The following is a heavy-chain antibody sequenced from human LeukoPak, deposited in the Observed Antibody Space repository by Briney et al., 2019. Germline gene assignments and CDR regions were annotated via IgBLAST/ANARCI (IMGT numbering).Heavy chain of an antibody. CDR3: AKDSGWRFDH. V-gene: IGHV6-1*01. CDR1: GDSVSSNSAA. Sequence: SQTLSLTCAISGDSVSSNSAAWNWSRQSPSRGLEWLVRTYYNTKWYNDYAVSLKSRITINPDTSKNQFSLQLNSVTPEDTAVYYCAKDSGWRFDHWGQGTLVTVTS. J-gene: IGHJ4*02. CDR2: TYYNTKWYN. D-gene: IGHD6-19*01.